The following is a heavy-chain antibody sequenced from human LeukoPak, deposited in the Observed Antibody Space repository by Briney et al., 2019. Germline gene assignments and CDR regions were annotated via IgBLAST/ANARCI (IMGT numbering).Heavy chain of an antibody. CDR2: ISAYNGNT. CDR3: ARGWGFGSSGYYLGY. J-gene: IGHJ4*02. Sequence: ASVKVSCKASGYTFTSYGISWVRQAPGQGPEWMGWISAYNGNTKYAQRLQGRVTMTTDTSTTTAYVELRSLRSDDTAVYYCARGWGFGSSGYYLGYWGQGTLVTVSS. D-gene: IGHD3-22*01. CDR1: GYTFTSYG. V-gene: IGHV1-18*01.